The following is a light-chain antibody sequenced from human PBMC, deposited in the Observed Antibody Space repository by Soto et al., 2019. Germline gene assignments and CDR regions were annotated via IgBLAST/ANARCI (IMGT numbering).Light chain of an antibody. CDR2: EVS. CDR1: SSDVGGYNY. J-gene: IGLJ2*01. Sequence: QSALTQPPSASGSPGQSVTISCTGTSSDVGGYNYVSWYQQHPGKAPKLMIYEVSKRPSGVPDRFSGSKSGNTASLTVSGLQAEDEADYYCNSYAGSNNLVVFGGGTQLTVL. V-gene: IGLV2-8*01. CDR3: NSYAGSNNLVV.